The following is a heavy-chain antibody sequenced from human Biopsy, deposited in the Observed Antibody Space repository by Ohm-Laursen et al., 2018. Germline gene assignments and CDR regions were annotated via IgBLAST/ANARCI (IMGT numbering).Heavy chain of an antibody. Sequence: GTLSLTCPVYNVSFSSFYWSWIRQPPGKGLEWIGEISHTGYTSYKSSLKSRVTISLDTSRKHFSLRLTSLAAADTAVYYCARGSNEYGGLYFPHWGQGTLVTVSS. CDR1: NVSFSSFY. CDR2: ISHTGYT. V-gene: IGHV4-34*01. J-gene: IGHJ1*01. D-gene: IGHD4-23*01. CDR3: ARGSNEYGGLYFPH.